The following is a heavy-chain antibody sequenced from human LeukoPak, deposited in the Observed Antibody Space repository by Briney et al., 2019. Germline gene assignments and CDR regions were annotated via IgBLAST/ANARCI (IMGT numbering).Heavy chain of an antibody. CDR1: GGSFSGYY. V-gene: IGHV4-34*01. D-gene: IGHD6-19*01. Sequence: PSETLSLTCAVYGGSFSGYYWTWIRQRPGKGLEWIGEINHSGNTNYNPSLKSRVTISVDTSKNQFSLNLSSVTAADTAVYYCARGQRVAGDPYDYWGQGTLVTVSS. CDR3: ARGQRVAGDPYDY. J-gene: IGHJ4*02. CDR2: INHSGNT.